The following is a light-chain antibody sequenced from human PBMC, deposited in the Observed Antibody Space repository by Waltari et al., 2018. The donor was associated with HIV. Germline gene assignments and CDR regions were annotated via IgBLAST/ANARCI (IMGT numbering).Light chain of an antibody. V-gene: IGKV1-NL1*01. Sequence: DIQMTQSPSSLSASVGDRVTVTCRASQGISNSLAWYQQKPGKAPELLLYETSRLQSGVPSRFSCSGSGTDYTLTLSSLQPDDFASYFCPQYYSTPRTFGQGTKVEIK. CDR1: QGISNS. J-gene: IGKJ1*01. CDR2: ETS. CDR3: PQYYSTPRT.